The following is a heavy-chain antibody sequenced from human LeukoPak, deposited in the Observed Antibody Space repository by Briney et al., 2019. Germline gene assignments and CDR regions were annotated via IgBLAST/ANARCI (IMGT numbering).Heavy chain of an antibody. J-gene: IGHJ4*02. CDR1: GYSFTSYW. CDR3: ARQRRSSGWPNDY. CDR2: IYPDDSDT. Sequence: GESLKISCKGSGYSFTSYWIAWVRQMPGKGLEWMGIIYPDDSDTRYSPSFQGQVTITADKSISTAYLQWSSLKASNNAMYYCARQRRSSGWPNDYWGQGTLVTVSS. V-gene: IGHV5-51*01. D-gene: IGHD6-19*01.